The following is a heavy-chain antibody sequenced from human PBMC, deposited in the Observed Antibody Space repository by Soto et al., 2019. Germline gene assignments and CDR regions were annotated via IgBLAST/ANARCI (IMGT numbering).Heavy chain of an antibody. CDR3: ARGYYYGSGSSEYYFDY. CDR1: GGTFSSYA. J-gene: IGHJ4*02. D-gene: IGHD3-10*01. CDR2: IIPIFGTA. Sequence: QVQLVQSGAEVKKPGSSVKVSCKASGGTFSSYAISWVRQAPGQGLEWMGGIIPIFGTANYAQKFQGRVTITADESTSTAYMELSSLRSEDTAVYYCARGYYYGSGSSEYYFDYWGQGTLVTVSS. V-gene: IGHV1-69*12.